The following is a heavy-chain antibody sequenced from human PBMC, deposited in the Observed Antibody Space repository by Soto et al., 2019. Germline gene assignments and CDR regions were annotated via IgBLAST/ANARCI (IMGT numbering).Heavy chain of an antibody. J-gene: IGHJ6*03. CDR3: ARGDFWGGYYSYYYYYMDV. V-gene: IGHV3-66*01. D-gene: IGHD3-3*01. CDR1: GFTVSSNY. Sequence: GGSLRLSCAASGFTVSSNYMSWVRQATGKGLEWVSVIYSGGSTYYADSVKGRFTISRDNSKNTLYLQMNSLRAEDTAVYYYARGDFWGGYYSYYYYYMDVWGKGTTVTVSS. CDR2: IYSGGST.